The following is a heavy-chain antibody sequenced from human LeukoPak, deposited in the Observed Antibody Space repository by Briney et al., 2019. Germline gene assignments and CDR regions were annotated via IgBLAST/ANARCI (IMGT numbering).Heavy chain of an antibody. CDR3: ARPPQGSSGSPGFDY. D-gene: IGHD3-22*01. Sequence: GESLKISCKGSGYTLTNYWIGWVRQMPGKGLEWMGIIYPADSDTRYSPSFQGQVTISADKSISTAYLQWSSLKASDTAMYYCARPPQGSSGSPGFDYWGQGTLVTVSS. CDR1: GYTLTNYW. J-gene: IGHJ4*02. V-gene: IGHV5-51*01. CDR2: IYPADSDT.